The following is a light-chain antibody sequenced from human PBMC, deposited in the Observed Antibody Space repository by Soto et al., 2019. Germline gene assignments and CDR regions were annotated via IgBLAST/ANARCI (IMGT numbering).Light chain of an antibody. J-gene: IGLJ1*01. CDR1: SSNIGSNY. CDR2: RNN. CDR3: AAWDDSLSAHYV. Sequence: QSVLTQPPSASGTPGQRVTISCSGSSSNIGSNYVYWYQQLPGTAPKLLIYRNNQRPSGVPDRFSGSKSGTSASPAISGLRSEDEADYYCAAWDDSLSAHYVFGTGTRSPS. V-gene: IGLV1-47*01.